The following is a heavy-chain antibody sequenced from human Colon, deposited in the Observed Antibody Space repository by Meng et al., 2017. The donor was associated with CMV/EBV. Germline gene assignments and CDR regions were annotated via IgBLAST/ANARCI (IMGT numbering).Heavy chain of an antibody. CDR3: ARESGRFWSGYSNPIH. J-gene: IGHJ4*02. CDR2: IYFSGST. D-gene: IGHD3-3*01. Sequence: SETLSLTCAVSGGSIRSSSSYWGWIRQPPGKGPEWLGSIYFSGSTYHNPSLESRVIMSVDTSRNQFSLRLHSVTAADTAMYYCARESGRFWSGYSNPIHWGQGVMVTVSS. V-gene: IGHV4-39*07. CDR1: GGSIRSSSSY.